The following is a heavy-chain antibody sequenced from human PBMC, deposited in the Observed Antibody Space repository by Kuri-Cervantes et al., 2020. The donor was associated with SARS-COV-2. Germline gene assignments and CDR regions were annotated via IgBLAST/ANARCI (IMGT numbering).Heavy chain of an antibody. Sequence: GESLKISCAASGFTFSSYAMSWVRQAPGKGLEWVSAISGSGGSTYYADSVKGRFTISRDNSKNTLYLQMNSLRSDDTAVYYCARGGYLFPHDYWGQGTLVTVSS. D-gene: IGHD5-18*01. V-gene: IGHV3-23*01. CDR2: ISGSGGST. CDR3: ARGGYLFPHDY. CDR1: GFTFSSYA. J-gene: IGHJ4*02.